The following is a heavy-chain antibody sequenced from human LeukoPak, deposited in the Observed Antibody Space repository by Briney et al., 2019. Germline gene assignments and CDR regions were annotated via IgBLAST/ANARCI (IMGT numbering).Heavy chain of an antibody. CDR1: GGTFSSYA. CDR3: ARARGSAYYTWDRGYYFDY. Sequence: AVNVSCKASGGTFSSYAISWVRQAPGQGLEWMGGIIPIFGTANYAQKFQGRVTITADESTSTAYMELSSLRSEDTALYYCARARGSAYYTWDRGYYFDYWGQGTLVTVSS. D-gene: IGHD1-26*01. CDR2: IIPIFGTA. V-gene: IGHV1-69*13. J-gene: IGHJ4*02.